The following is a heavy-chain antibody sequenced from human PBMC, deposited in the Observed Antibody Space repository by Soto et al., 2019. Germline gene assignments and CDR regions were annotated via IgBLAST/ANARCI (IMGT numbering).Heavy chain of an antibody. CDR2: IYYSVST. V-gene: IGHV4-31*03. D-gene: IGHD5-12*01. CDR3: ARGPRVDGYNPTYGMDV. Sequence: QVQLQESGPGLVKPSQTLSLTCTVSGGSISSGGYYWSWIRQHPGKGLEWIGYIYYSVSTYYNPYLKSRVTISVDTSKNQFSLKLSSVTAADTAVYYCARGPRVDGYNPTYGMDVWGQGTTVTVSS. CDR1: GGSISSGGYY. J-gene: IGHJ6*02.